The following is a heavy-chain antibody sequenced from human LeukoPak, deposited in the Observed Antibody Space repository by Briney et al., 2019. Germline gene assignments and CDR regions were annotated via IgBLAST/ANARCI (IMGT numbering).Heavy chain of an antibody. Sequence: PVVSLGLSCAASGFTFSNYWMSWVRQAPGKGLEWVANIKQDGSEKYYVDSVKGRFTISRDNADNSVYLQTNSLRAEDTAVYYCARNGAPSSWYSAYYWGKGTLVTVSS. J-gene: IGHJ4*02. D-gene: IGHD6-13*01. CDR2: IKQDGSEK. CDR3: ARNGAPSSWYSAYY. CDR1: GFTFSNYW. V-gene: IGHV3-7*01.